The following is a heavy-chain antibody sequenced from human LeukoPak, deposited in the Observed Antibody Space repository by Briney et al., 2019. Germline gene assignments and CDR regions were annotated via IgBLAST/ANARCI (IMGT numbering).Heavy chain of an antibody. CDR2: IKQDGSEK. D-gene: IGHD2-8*01. CDR3: ARLRKGYCTNGVCYYTFFDY. J-gene: IGHJ4*02. Sequence: GSLRLSCAASGFTFSSYWMSWVRPAPGKGLGWGATIKQDGSEKYYVDSVKGRFTISRDNAKNSLYLQMNSLRAEDTAVYYCARLRKGYCTNGVCYYTFFDYWGQGTLVTVSS. V-gene: IGHV3-7*01. CDR1: GFTFSSYW.